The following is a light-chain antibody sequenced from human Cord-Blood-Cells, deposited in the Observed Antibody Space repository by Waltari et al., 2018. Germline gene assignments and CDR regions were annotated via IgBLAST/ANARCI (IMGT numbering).Light chain of an antibody. V-gene: IGLV1-47*01. CDR3: AAWDDSLSGVV. Sequence: QSVLTQPPSASGTPGQRVTISCSGSSSNIGSNYVYWYQQLPETAPKLLIDRKKQRPAGVPDRFSGSKAGTSASLAISGLRSEDEADYYCAAWDDSLSGVVFGGGTKLTVL. J-gene: IGLJ2*01. CDR1: SSNIGSNY. CDR2: RKK.